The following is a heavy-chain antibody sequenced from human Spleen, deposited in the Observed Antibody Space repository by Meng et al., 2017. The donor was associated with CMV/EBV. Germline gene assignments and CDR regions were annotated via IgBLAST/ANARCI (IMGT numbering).Heavy chain of an antibody. Sequence: QIRLKAAGPTPVNTTQTLTRTCTFSAFSLSTSGVGVGWIRQPPGKALEWIALIYWADDKRYSPSLKSRLTITKDTSKNQVVLTMTNMDPVDTATYYCARSDGYPDYWGQGTLVTVSS. V-gene: IGHV2-5*02. J-gene: IGHJ4*02. CDR1: AFSLSTSGVG. CDR3: ARSDGYPDY. D-gene: IGHD5-24*01. CDR2: IYWADDK.